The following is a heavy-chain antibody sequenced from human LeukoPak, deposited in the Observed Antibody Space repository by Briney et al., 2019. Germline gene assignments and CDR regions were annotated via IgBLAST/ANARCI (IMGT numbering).Heavy chain of an antibody. Sequence: SETLSLTCTVSGGSISSYYWSWIRPPPGKGLEWIGYIYYSGSTNYNSSLKSRVTISVDTSKNQFSLKLSSVTAADTAVYYCARVAVDTFDYWGQGTLVTVSS. CDR1: GGSISSYY. D-gene: IGHD6-19*01. CDR3: ARVAVDTFDY. CDR2: IYYSGST. V-gene: IGHV4-59*01. J-gene: IGHJ4*02.